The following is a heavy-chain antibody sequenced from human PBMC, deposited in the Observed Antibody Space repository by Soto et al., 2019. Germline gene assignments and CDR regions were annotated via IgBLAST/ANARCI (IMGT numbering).Heavy chain of an antibody. CDR3: ARVWVVPATDPYYYYYGMDV. D-gene: IGHD2-2*01. CDR1: GYSFTSYW. CDR2: IDPSDSYT. V-gene: IGHV5-10-1*01. Sequence: PGESLKISCKGSGYSFTSYWISWVRQMPGKGLEWMGRIDPSDSYTNYSPSFQGHVTISADKSISTAYLQWSSLKASDTAMYYCARVWVVPATDPYYYYYGMDVWGQGTTVTVSS. J-gene: IGHJ6*02.